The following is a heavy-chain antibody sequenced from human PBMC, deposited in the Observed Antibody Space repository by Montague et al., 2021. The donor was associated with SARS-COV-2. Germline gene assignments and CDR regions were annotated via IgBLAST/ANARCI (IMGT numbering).Heavy chain of an antibody. J-gene: IGHJ4*02. Sequence: TLSLTCTVSGGSISSGSYYWNWIRQHPGKGLEFIGFIYNSVSTYYNPSLKSRVSISVDTSKNQFSLKLTSVTAADTAIYFCARDRFDFGAGRQGTIDFWGQGTLVTVSS. V-gene: IGHV4-31*03. CDR3: ARDRFDFGAGRQGTIDF. CDR2: IYNSVST. CDR1: GGSISSGSYY. D-gene: IGHD3-10*01.